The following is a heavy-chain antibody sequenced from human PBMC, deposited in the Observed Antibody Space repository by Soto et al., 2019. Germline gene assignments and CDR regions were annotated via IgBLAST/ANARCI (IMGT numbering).Heavy chain of an antibody. D-gene: IGHD2-21*02. Sequence: QVQLVQSGAEEKKPGASVKVSCKASGYTFTSYAMHWVRQAPGQRLEWMGWINAGNGNTKYSQKFQGRVTITRDTSAATAYMGLSSLRSEDTAVYYCARSIVVVTALASWGQGTLVTVSS. CDR3: ARSIVVVTALAS. CDR1: GYTFTSYA. CDR2: INAGNGNT. J-gene: IGHJ5*02. V-gene: IGHV1-3*05.